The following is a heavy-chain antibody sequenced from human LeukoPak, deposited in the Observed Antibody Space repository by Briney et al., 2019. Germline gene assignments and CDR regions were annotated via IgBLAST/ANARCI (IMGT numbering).Heavy chain of an antibody. D-gene: IGHD3-10*01. V-gene: IGHV4-59*08. CDR2: IFYSGST. Sequence: SETLSFTCTVSGGPISDYYWTWIRQPPGKGLEWIGHIFYSGSTNYNPSFKSRVTISVDTSKNQFSLKLHSVTAADTAVYYCARGGWFGESTWGLDYWGQGTLVTVSS. J-gene: IGHJ4*02. CDR3: ARGGWFGESTWGLDY. CDR1: GGPISDYY.